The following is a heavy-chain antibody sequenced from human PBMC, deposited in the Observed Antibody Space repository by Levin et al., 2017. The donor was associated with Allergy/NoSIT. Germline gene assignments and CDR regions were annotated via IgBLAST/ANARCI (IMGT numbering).Heavy chain of an antibody. CDR3: AREQWLATGGDY. J-gene: IGHJ4*02. V-gene: IGHV3-30*04. D-gene: IGHD6-19*01. CDR1: GFTFSSYA. CDR2: ISYDGSNK. Sequence: PGGSLRLSCAASGFTFSSYAMHWVRQAPGKGLEWVAVISYDGSNKYYADSVKGRFTISRDNSKNTLYLQMNSLRAEDTAVYYCAREQWLATGGDYWGQGTLVTVSS.